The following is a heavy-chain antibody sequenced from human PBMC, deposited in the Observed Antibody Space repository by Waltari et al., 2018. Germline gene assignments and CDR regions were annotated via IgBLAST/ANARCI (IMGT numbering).Heavy chain of an antibody. CDR1: GGTFSSYA. CDR2: IIPICGTA. V-gene: IGHV1-69*13. Sequence: QVQLVQSGAEVKKPGSSVKVSCKASGGTFSSYAISWVRQAPGQGLEWMGMIIPICGTANYAQKFQGRVTITADKSTSTAYMELSSLRSEDTAVYYCARAWGTGYSSSWYEGGFDYWGQGTLVTVSS. CDR3: ARAWGTGYSSSWYEGGFDY. J-gene: IGHJ4*02. D-gene: IGHD6-13*01.